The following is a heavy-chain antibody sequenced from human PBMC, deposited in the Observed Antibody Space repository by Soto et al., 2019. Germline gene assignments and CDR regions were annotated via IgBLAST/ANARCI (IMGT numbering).Heavy chain of an antibody. CDR1: GYTFTSYG. J-gene: IGHJ5*02. Sequence: QVQLVQSGAEVKKPGASVKVSCKASGYTFTSYGISWVRQAPGQGLEWMGWISAYNGNTNYAQKLQGRVTMTTDTSTSTAYMELRSLRSDDTAVYYCAGSGYCSSTSCYRPWFDPWGQGTLVTVSS. V-gene: IGHV1-18*01. D-gene: IGHD2-2*01. CDR2: ISAYNGNT. CDR3: AGSGYCSSTSCYRPWFDP.